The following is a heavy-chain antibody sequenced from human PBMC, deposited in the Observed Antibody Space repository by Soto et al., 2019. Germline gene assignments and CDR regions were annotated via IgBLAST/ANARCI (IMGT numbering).Heavy chain of an antibody. V-gene: IGHV4-31*02. CDR1: GGSISSGDYY. J-gene: IGHJ6*02. Sequence: QVQLQESGPGLVKPSQTLSLTCTVSGGSISSGDYYWSWIRQHPGKGLEWIGYIYYSGSTYYNPSLKSRVTISVDTSENQFSLEVSSVTAADTAIYYWARDERDGYYGMDVWGQGTTVTVSS. CDR2: IYYSGST. CDR3: ARDERDGYYGMDV.